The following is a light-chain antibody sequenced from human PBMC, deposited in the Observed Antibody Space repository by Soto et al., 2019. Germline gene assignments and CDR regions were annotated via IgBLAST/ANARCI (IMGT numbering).Light chain of an antibody. CDR3: QQYNKWHHLA. J-gene: IGKJ1*01. CDR2: GAS. V-gene: IGKV3-15*01. CDR1: QSVSSN. Sequence: EIVMTQSPATLSVSPGERATLSCRASQSVSSNLAWYQQKPGQAPRLLIYGASTMATGIPARFSGSGSGTEFTLTISSLQSEDFAVYYCQQYNKWHHLAFGQGNKVEIK.